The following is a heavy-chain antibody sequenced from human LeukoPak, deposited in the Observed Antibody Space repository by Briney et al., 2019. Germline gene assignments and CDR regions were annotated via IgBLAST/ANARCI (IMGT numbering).Heavy chain of an antibody. CDR1: GGSISNYF. J-gene: IGHJ3*02. CDR2: INYSGST. V-gene: IGHV4-59*08. Sequence: PSETLSLTCTVSGGSISNYFWSWIRQPPGKGLEWIGNINYSGSTNYNPSLKSRVTMSVDTSKDQFSLKLSSVTAADTAVYYRARLPLSIGERKEDAFDIWGQGTMVTVSS. D-gene: IGHD5/OR15-5a*01. CDR3: ARLPLSIGERKEDAFDI.